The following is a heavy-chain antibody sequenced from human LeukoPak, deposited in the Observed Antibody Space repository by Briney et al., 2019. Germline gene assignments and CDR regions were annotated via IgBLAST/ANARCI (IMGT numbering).Heavy chain of an antibody. V-gene: IGHV4-59*01. CDR1: SGPITTYY. CDR3: AGALNRHYFDY. CDR2: IYYTGTT. Sequence: SETLSLTCTVSSGPITTYYWSWIRQPPGKGLEYIGHIYYTGTTDYNPSLKSRVTMSVDTSKNQFSLRLISVTASDTAVYFCAGALNRHYFDYWGQGTLVAVSS. J-gene: IGHJ4*02.